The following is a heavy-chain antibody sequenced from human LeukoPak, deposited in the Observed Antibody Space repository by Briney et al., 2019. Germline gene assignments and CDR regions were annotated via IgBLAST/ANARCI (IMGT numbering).Heavy chain of an antibody. V-gene: IGHV1-8*01. Sequence: ASVKVSCKASGYTFTSYDINWVRQATGQGLEWMGWMNPNSGNTGYAQKFQGRVTMIRNTSISTAYMELSSLRSEDTAVYYCATFDYYDSSGYYHWGQGTLVTVSS. CDR2: MNPNSGNT. D-gene: IGHD3-22*01. CDR3: ATFDYYDSSGYYH. CDR1: GYTFTSYD. J-gene: IGHJ5*02.